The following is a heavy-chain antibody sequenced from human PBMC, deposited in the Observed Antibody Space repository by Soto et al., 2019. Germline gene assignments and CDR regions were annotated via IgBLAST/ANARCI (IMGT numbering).Heavy chain of an antibody. CDR3: AKYVLVTAILHYYYYGMDV. CDR1: GFTFSSYA. J-gene: IGHJ6*02. D-gene: IGHD2-21*02. V-gene: IGHV3-23*01. Sequence: GGSLRLSCAAFGFTFSSYAMSWVRQAPGKGLEWVSAISGSGGSTYYADSVKGRFTISRDNSKDTLYLQMNSLRAEDTAVYYYAKYVLVTAILHYYYYGMDVWGQGTTVTVSS. CDR2: ISGSGGST.